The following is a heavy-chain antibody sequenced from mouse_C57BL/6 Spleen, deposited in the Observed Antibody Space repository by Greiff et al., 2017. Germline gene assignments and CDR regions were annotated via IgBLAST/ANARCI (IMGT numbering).Heavy chain of an antibody. CDR1: GYTFTSYW. D-gene: IGHD2-4*01. J-gene: IGHJ2*01. Sequence: QVHVKQPGAELVRPGSSVKLSCKASGYTFTSYWLDWVKQRPGQGLEWIGNIYPSDSETHYNQKFKDKATLTVDKSSSTAYMQLSSLTSEAAAVYYCARSDDYDLDYWGQGTTLTVSS. CDR2: IYPSDSET. CDR3: ARSDDYDLDY. V-gene: IGHV1-61*01.